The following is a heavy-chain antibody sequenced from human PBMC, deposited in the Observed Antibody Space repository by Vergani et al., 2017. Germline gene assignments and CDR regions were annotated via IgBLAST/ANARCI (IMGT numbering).Heavy chain of an antibody. CDR2: IWYDGSNN. CDR1: GFTFSSYG. D-gene: IGHD4-11*01. Sequence: QVQLVESGGGVVLPGRSLKLSCAASGFTFSSYGMHWVRQAPGKGLEWVAVIWYDGSNNYYADSVKGRFTISRDNSKNTLYLQMNSLRAEDTAVYCCARGRETTPGYFYMDVWGKXP. CDR3: ARGRETTPGYFYMDV. J-gene: IGHJ6*03. V-gene: IGHV3-33*01.